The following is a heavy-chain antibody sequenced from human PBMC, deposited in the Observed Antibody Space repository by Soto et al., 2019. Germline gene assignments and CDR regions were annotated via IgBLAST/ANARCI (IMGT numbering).Heavy chain of an antibody. D-gene: IGHD5-12*01. J-gene: IGHJ6*02. V-gene: IGHV5-51*01. CDR1: GYSFTSYW. Sequence: PGESLKISCKGSGYSFTSYWIGWVRQMPGKGLEWMGIIYPGDSDTRYSPSFQGHVTISADKSISTAYLQWSSLKASDTAMYYCARSSAYGGSNYYYGMDVWGQGTTVTASS. CDR2: IYPGDSDT. CDR3: ARSSAYGGSNYYYGMDV.